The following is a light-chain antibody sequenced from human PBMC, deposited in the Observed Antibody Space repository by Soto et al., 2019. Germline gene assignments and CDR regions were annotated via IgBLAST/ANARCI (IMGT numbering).Light chain of an antibody. CDR3: QQYASSPLT. CDR1: HSVSSSY. Sequence: EIVLSQSPGTLSLSPGERATLACRASHSVSSSYLAWYQQKPGQAPRLLIYGASSRATGIPDRFSGSGSGTDFTLTTSRLEPEDFAVYYCQQYASSPLTFGGGTKVEIK. CDR2: GAS. J-gene: IGKJ4*01. V-gene: IGKV3-20*01.